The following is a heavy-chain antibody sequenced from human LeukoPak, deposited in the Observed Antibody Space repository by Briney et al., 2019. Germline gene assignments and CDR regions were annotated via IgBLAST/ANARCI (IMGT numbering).Heavy chain of an antibody. CDR1: GFTFSSYS. CDR3: ARELDDPYYYGSGAFDY. V-gene: IGHV3-21*01. D-gene: IGHD3-10*01. J-gene: IGHJ4*02. Sequence: GGYLRLSCAASGFTFSSYSMNWVRQAPGKGLEWVSSISSSSSYIYYADSVKGRFTISRDNAKNSLYLQMNSLRAEDTAVYYCARELDDPYYYGSGAFDYWGQGTLVTVSS. CDR2: ISSSSSYI.